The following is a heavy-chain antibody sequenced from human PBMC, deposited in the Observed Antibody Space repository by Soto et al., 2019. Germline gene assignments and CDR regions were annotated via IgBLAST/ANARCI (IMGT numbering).Heavy chain of an antibody. CDR3: AKGHSGYCSGGSCYLAGS. J-gene: IGHJ5*02. CDR2: ISGTGGST. CDR1: GFTFSNYA. V-gene: IGHV3-23*01. Sequence: GGSLRLSCAASGFTFSNYAMSWVRQAPVKGLEWVSAISGTGGSTYYADSVKGRFTISRDNSKNMLHLQMNSLRAEDTAVYYCAKGHSGYCSGGSCYLAGSWGQGTLVTVSS. D-gene: IGHD2-15*01.